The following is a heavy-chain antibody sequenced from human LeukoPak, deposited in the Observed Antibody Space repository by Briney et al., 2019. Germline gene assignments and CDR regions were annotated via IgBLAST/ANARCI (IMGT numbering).Heavy chain of an antibody. CDR1: GFPFSSYG. CDR2: ISYDGSNK. CDR3: AKEYYYDSSGYIDY. J-gene: IGHJ4*02. Sequence: PGGSLGLSCAASGFPFSSYGMHWVRQAPGKGLEWVAVISYDGSNKYYADSVKGRFTISRDNSKNTLYLQMNSLRAEDTAVYYCAKEYYYDSSGYIDYWGQGTLVTVSS. V-gene: IGHV3-30*18. D-gene: IGHD3-22*01.